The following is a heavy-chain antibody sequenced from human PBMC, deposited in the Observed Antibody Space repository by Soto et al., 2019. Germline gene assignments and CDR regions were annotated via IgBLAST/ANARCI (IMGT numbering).Heavy chain of an antibody. D-gene: IGHD3-10*01. J-gene: IGHJ4*02. CDR2: IYYSGST. V-gene: IGHV4-59*01. CDR3: AIAPRCNYGYPSHFDY. CDR1: GGSISSYY. Sequence: QVQLQESGPGLVKPSETLSLTCTVSGGSISSYYWSWIRQPPGKGLEWIGYIYYSGSTNYNPSLTSPIAISVYTPTHQFSLKRSSVTAADTAVFYCAIAPRCNYGYPSHFDYWAQGTLVTVSS.